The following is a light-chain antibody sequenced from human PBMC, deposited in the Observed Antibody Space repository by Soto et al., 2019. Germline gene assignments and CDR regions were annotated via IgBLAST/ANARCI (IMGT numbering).Light chain of an antibody. J-gene: IGKJ4*01. CDR3: QHRNGSPFT. CDR1: QSVYSY. V-gene: IGKV3-11*01. CDR2: DVS. Sequence: EVVLTQSPATLSLSPGERATLSCRASQSVYSYLAWYQQKPVQPPRLLIYDVSNRATGIPARFSGSGYGTDFTLTISRLGPEDFAVYYCQHRNGSPFTFGGGTKVEIK.